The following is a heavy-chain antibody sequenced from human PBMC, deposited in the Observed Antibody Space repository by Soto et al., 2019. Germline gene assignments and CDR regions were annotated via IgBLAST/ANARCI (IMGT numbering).Heavy chain of an antibody. V-gene: IGHV1-58*01. CDR3: AAAPIYYYGMDV. CDR1: GFTFTSSA. CDR2: IVVGSGNT. Sequence: QMQLVQSGPEVKKPGTSVKVSCKASGFTFTSSAVQWVRQARGQRLEWIGWIVVGSGNTNYAQKFQERVTITRDMSTSTAYMELSSLRSEDTAVYYCAAAPIYYYGMDVWGQGTTVTVSS. J-gene: IGHJ6*02.